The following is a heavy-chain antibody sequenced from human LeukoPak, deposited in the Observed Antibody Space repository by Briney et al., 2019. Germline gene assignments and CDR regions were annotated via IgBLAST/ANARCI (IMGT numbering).Heavy chain of an antibody. CDR1: GFTFSSYS. D-gene: IGHD3-10*01. CDR2: ISGSGGST. J-gene: IGHJ4*02. V-gene: IGHV3-23*01. CDR3: AKNVLLWFGIDY. Sequence: PGGSLRLSCAASGFTFSSYSMNWVRQAPGKGLEWVSAISGSGGSTYYADSVKGRFTISRDNSKNTLYLQMNSLRAEDTAVYYCAKNVLLWFGIDYWGQGTLVTVSS.